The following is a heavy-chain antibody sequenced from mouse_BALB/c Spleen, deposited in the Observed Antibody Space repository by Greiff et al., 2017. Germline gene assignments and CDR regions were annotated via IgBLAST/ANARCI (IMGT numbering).Heavy chain of an antibody. CDR1: GFTFSSYA. Sequence: DVQLVESGGGLVKPGGSLKLSCAASGFTFSSYAMSWVRQTPEKRLEWVASISSGGSTYYPDSVKGRFTISRDNARNILYLQMSSLRSEDTAMYYCARDGYYDDYAMDYWGQGTSVTVSS. CDR2: ISSGGST. CDR3: ARDGYYDDYAMDY. J-gene: IGHJ4*01. V-gene: IGHV5-6-5*01. D-gene: IGHD1-2*01.